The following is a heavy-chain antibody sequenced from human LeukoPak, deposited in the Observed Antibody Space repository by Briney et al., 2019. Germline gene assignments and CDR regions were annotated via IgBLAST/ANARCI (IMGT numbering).Heavy chain of an antibody. CDR2: ISSSSSYI. D-gene: IGHD3-22*01. Sequence: GGSLRLSCAASGFTFSSYSMNWVRQAPGKGLEWVSSISSSSSYIYYADSVKGRFTISRDNAKNSLYLQMNSLRTEDTAVYYCARDCHYYDSSGYYDSPRWYFDLWGGGTLVTVSS. J-gene: IGHJ2*01. CDR1: GFTFSSYS. CDR3: ARDCHYYDSSGYYDSPRWYFDL. V-gene: IGHV3-21*01.